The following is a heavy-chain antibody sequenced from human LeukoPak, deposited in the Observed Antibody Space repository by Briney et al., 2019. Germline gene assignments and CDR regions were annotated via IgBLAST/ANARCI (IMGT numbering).Heavy chain of an antibody. J-gene: IGHJ5*02. D-gene: IGHD2-2*01. CDR1: GYTFTSYG. CDR2: ISAYNGNT. Sequence: ASVKVSCSASGYTFTSYGISWVRQAPGQGLEWMGWISAYNGNTNYAQKLQGRVTMTTDTSTSTAYMELRSLRSDDTAVYYCARDPRYCSSTSCYHGWFDPWGQGTLVTVSS. CDR3: ARDPRYCSSTSCYHGWFDP. V-gene: IGHV1-18*01.